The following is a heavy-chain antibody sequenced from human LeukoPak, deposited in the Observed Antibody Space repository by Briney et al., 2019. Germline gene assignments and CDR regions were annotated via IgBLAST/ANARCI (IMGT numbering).Heavy chain of an antibody. CDR2: IYHSGST. D-gene: IGHD6-19*01. J-gene: IGHJ5*02. Sequence: SETLSLTCTVSGYSISSGYYWGWVRQPPGKGLEWIGGIYHSGSTYYNPSLKSRVTISVDTSKNQFFLKLRSVTAADTAVYYCARGQARLSWFDPWGPGILVTVSS. CDR3: ARGQARLSWFDP. V-gene: IGHV4-38-2*02. CDR1: GYSISSGYY.